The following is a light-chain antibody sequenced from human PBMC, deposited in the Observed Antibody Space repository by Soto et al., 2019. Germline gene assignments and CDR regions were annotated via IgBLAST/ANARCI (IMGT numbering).Light chain of an antibody. CDR2: EVN. Sequence: QSVLTQPPSASGSPGQSITISCTGTSSDVGGYTYVSWYQQHPGKAPKLIIYEVNKRPSGVPDRFSGSKSGSTASLTVSGLQAEDEADYYCSSYAGSNNVVFGGGTKLTVL. J-gene: IGLJ2*01. V-gene: IGLV2-8*01. CDR3: SSYAGSNNVV. CDR1: SSDVGGYTY.